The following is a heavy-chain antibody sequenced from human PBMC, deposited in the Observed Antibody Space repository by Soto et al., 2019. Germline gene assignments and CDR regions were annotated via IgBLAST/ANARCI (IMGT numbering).Heavy chain of an antibody. J-gene: IGHJ3*01. CDR3: AKMTPYGGNYRDAFDV. D-gene: IGHD1-26*01. Sequence: EMQLLESGGGLQQPGRSLRLSCAASGFTFNNFAMGWVRQAPGKGLAWIPAVTGRSRNTYYADSVKRRFTISRNNFENTVYLQMDGLRVEDTAVYYCAKMTPYGGNYRDAFDVWGRGKMVTVAS. CDR2: VTGRSRNT. V-gene: IGHV3-23*01. CDR1: GFTFNNFA.